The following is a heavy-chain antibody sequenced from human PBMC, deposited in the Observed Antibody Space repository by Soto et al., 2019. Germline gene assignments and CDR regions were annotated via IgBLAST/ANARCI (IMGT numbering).Heavy chain of an antibody. D-gene: IGHD3-22*01. CDR3: ARDLIVDGPDNYAMDV. CDR1: GYSLRGNY. CDR2: INPNSSGT. J-gene: IGHJ6*01. V-gene: IGHV1-2*02. Sequence: ASVKVSCKASGYSLRGNYIHWERQTPGQGLERMGWINPNSSGTVYAQKFQGRVTMTRDTSLTTVYIQLNRLTSDDSAVYYCARDLIVDGPDNYAMDVWGQGTTVTVSS.